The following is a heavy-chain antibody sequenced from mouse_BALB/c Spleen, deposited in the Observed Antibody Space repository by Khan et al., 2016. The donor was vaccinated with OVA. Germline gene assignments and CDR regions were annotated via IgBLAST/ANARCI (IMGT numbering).Heavy chain of an antibody. CDR2: INPSTDYT. Sequence: QVQLQQSGAELAKPGASVKMSCKASGYTFTNYWMHWVKQRPGQGLEWIGYINPSTDYTEYNQKFKDKASLTADKSSSTAYTQLTSLTSEDSALYYCVNHGSSSAWFTYWGQGTLVTVSA. CDR1: GYTFTNYW. J-gene: IGHJ3*01. D-gene: IGHD1-1*01. CDR3: VNHGSSSAWFTY. V-gene: IGHV1-7*01.